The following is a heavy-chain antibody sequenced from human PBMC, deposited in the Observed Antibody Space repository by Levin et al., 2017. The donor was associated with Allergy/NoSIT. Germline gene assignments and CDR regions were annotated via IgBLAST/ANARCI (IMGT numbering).Heavy chain of an antibody. CDR2: ISPADSDT. CDR1: GYSFTTYW. J-gene: IGHJ6*02. V-gene: IGHV5-51*01. Sequence: GESLKISCMGSGYSFTTYWIAWVRQMPGKGLEWMGIISPADSDTKYSPPFQGQVTISADKSISTADLAWSSLHASDTAMYYCARHERHIAVANMSLYSYYALDVWGHGTTVTVSS. D-gene: IGHD6-19*01. CDR3: ARHERHIAVANMSLYSYYALDV.